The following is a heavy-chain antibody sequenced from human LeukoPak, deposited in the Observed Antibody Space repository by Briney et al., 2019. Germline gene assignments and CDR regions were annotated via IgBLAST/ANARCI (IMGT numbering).Heavy chain of an antibody. Sequence: PGGSLRLSCAASGFTFDSYDMTWVRQAPGKGLEWVSSISSSGGSTYYADSVKGRFTISRDNSKNTLYLQMNSLRAEDTAVYYCAKDQPSPRPSWFDTWGQGTLVTVSS. V-gene: IGHV3-23*01. CDR3: AKDQPSPRPSWFDT. CDR2: ISSSGGST. CDR1: GFTFDSYD. J-gene: IGHJ5*02.